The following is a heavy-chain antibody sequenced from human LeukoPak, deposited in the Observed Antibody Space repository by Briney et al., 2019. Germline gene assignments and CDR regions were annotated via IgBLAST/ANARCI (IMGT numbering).Heavy chain of an antibody. J-gene: IGHJ4*02. CDR3: ARDDSHGYHFFDS. Sequence: GGSLRLSCAASGFTFSSYSMNWIRQTPGKGLEWVSSISGSGEFIYYVDSVRGRFTISRDNGKNSLYLQMNSLRPEDTAVYYCARDDSHGYHFFDSWGQGTLVTVSS. CDR1: GFTFSSYS. V-gene: IGHV3-21*01. CDR2: ISGSGEFI. D-gene: IGHD3-22*01.